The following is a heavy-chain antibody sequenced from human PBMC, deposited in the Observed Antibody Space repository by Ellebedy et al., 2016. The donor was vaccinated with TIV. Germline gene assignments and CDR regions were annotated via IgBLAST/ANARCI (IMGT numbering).Heavy chain of an antibody. D-gene: IGHD2-8*01. CDR2: ISAGNGHT. Sequence: ASVKVSCKASGYTFSSYAMHWVRQAPGQRLEWMGWISAGNGHTKYSQNFQGRVTITWDTSASTAYMELSRLRSEDTAVYYCARGGVGRYCTDGVCLQALDYWGQGTLVTVSS. CDR1: GYTFSSYA. V-gene: IGHV1-3*01. CDR3: ARGGVGRYCTDGVCLQALDY. J-gene: IGHJ4*02.